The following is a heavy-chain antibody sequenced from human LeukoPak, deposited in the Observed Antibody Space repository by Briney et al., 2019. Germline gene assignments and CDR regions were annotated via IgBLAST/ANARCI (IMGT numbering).Heavy chain of an antibody. J-gene: IGHJ4*02. V-gene: IGHV3-30*04. Sequence: GRSLRLSCAASRFAFGNYAMHWVRQTPGKGREWVALISYDGSNKYYADSVKGRFTISRDNSKNTLYLQMNSLRAEDTALYFCARGDIVTATNFEYWGQGTLVTVSS. CDR1: RFAFGNYA. CDR3: ARGDIVTATNFEY. D-gene: IGHD1-26*01. CDR2: ISYDGSNK.